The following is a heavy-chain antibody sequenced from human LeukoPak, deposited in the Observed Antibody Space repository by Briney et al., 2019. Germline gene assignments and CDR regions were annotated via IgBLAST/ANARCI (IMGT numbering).Heavy chain of an antibody. V-gene: IGHV3-21*01. CDR1: GXTFSSYS. CDR3: ARDPRSLDWPTNFDY. J-gene: IGHJ4*02. CDR2: ISSSSSYI. D-gene: IGHD3-9*01. Sequence: GGSLRLSCAASGXTFSSYSMNWVRQAPGKGLEWVSLISSSSSYIYYADSVKGRFTISRDNAKNSLYLQMNSLRAEDTGVYYCARDPRSLDWPTNFDYWGQGTLVTVSS.